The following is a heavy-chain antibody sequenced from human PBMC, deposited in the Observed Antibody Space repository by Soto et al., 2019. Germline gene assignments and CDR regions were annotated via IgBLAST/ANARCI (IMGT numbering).Heavy chain of an antibody. Sequence: PGGSLRLSCAASGFTFSSHWMTWVRQAPGKGLEWLANIRGDGIYTYYLDSVKGRFTISRDNAKNSLYLQMNSLRVEDTAVYYCARDPIGVPGNDAFDIWGQRTMVTVSS. J-gene: IGHJ3*02. CDR1: GFTFSSHW. CDR3: ARDPIGVPGNDAFDI. D-gene: IGHD3-3*01. V-gene: IGHV3-7*05. CDR2: IRGDGIYT.